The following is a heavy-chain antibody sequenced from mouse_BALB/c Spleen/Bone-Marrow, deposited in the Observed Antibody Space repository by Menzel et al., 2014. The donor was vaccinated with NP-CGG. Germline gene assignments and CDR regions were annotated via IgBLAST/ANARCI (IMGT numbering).Heavy chain of an antibody. D-gene: IGHD2-3*01. CDR3: TRSDGYYVPHWYFDV. V-gene: IGHV1S81*02. Sequence: QVQLKESGAELVKPGASVKLSCKASGYTFTSYYMYWVKQRPGQGLEWIGEINPSNGGTNFNEKFKSEATLTVDKSSSTAYMQLSSLTSEDSAVYYCTRSDGYYVPHWYFDVWGAGTTVTVSS. J-gene: IGHJ1*01. CDR2: INPSNGGT. CDR1: GYTFTSYY.